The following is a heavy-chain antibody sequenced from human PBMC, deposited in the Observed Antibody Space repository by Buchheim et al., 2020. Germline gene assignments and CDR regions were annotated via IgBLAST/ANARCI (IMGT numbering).Heavy chain of an antibody. J-gene: IGHJ5*02. CDR2: IYYSGST. CDR3: ARASGYYGSGSYYRLNLNWIDP. CDR1: GGSMSNGDYY. D-gene: IGHD3-10*01. Sequence: QVQLQESGPGLVKPSQTLSLTCSVSGGSMSNGDYYWSWIRQPSGKGLEWIGYIYYSGSTDYNPSLKSRVTISVDTSKNQFSLKLSSVTAADTAVYYCARASGYYGSGSYYRLNLNWIDPWGQGTL. V-gene: IGHV4-30-4*01.